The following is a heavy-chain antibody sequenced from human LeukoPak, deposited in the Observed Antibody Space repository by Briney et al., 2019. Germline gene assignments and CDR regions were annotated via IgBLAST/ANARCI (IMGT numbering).Heavy chain of an antibody. CDR1: GFIFSSYS. CDR3: ARDRGGGPRDAFDI. V-gene: IGHV3-48*01. CDR2: ISSSSSTI. Sequence: GGSLRLSCAASGFIFSSYSMNWVRQAPGKGLEWVSYISSSSSTIYYADSVKGRFTISRDNAKNSLYLQMNSLRAEDTAVYYCARDRGGGPRDAFDIWGQGTMVTVSS. J-gene: IGHJ3*02. D-gene: IGHD3-10*01.